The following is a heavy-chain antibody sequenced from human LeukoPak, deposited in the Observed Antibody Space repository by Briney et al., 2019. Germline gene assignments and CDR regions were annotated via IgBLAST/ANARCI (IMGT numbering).Heavy chain of an antibody. V-gene: IGHV4-34*01. Sequence: SETLSLTCGVGGGSFTASYWSWIRQSPGKGLEWIGEIHHARDTNYNPSLKSRVTISLDIYKAQFSLNLKSVTAADTAVYYCARVTGGGNVAYWYFDLWGRGTLVTVSS. CDR3: ARVTGGGNVAYWYFDL. CDR1: GGSFTASY. D-gene: IGHD4-23*01. CDR2: IHHARDT. J-gene: IGHJ2*01.